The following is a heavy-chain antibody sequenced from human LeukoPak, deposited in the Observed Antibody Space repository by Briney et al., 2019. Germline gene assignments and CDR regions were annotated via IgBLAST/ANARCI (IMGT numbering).Heavy chain of an antibody. D-gene: IGHD2-21*02. J-gene: IGHJ1*01. CDR3: ARGYCGGDCYGD. CDR2: ISGSSRHI. V-gene: IGHV3-21*01. Sequence: GGSLRLSCTASGFTFCDYAMSWIRQAPGKGLEYVSSISGSSRHIYYADSVKGRFTISRDNTKSSLYLQMNSLRVEDMAVYYCARGYCGGDCYGDWGQGTLVTVSS. CDR1: GFTFCDYA.